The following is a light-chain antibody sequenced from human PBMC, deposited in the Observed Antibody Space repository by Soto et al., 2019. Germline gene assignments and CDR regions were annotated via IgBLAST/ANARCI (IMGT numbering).Light chain of an antibody. CDR2: AAS. J-gene: IGKJ5*01. CDR1: QTIAIY. CDR3: QQSYSTPPIT. V-gene: IGKV1-39*01. Sequence: DIQMTQSPSSLSASVGDRVTITCRASQTIAIYLNWYQQKPGKAPKILIYAASSLQSGVPSRFSGSGSGTAFTLTISNLQPEDCATYYCQQSYSTPPITFGQGTRLEIK.